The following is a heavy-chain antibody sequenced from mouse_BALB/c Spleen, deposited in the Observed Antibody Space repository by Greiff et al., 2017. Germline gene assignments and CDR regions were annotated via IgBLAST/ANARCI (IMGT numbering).Heavy chain of an antibody. CDR3: ARPYYYGSSFFAY. CDR1: GFTFSSYG. J-gene: IGHJ3*01. Sequence: EVKLMESGGDLVKPGGSLKLSCAASGFTFSSYGMSWVRQTPDKRLEWVATISSGGSYTYYPDSVKGRFTISRDNAKNTLYLQMSSLKSEDTAMYYCARPYYYGSSFFAYWGQGTLVTVSA. CDR2: ISSGGSYT. D-gene: IGHD1-1*01. V-gene: IGHV5-6*01.